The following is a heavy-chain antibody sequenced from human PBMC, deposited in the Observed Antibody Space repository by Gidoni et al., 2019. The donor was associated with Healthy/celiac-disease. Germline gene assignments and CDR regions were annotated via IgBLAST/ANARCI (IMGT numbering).Heavy chain of an antibody. J-gene: IGHJ6*03. D-gene: IGHD3-10*01. CDR3: AREDGEDYYYYYMDV. CDR1: GYRFTSYW. CDR2: IDPSDSYT. Sequence: EVQLVQSGAEVKKPGESLRISCKGSGYRFTSYWISWVRQMPGKGLEWMGRIDPSDSYTNYSPSFQGHVTISADKSISTAYLQWSSLKASDTAMYYCAREDGEDYYYYYMDVWGKGTTVTVSS. V-gene: IGHV5-10-1*03.